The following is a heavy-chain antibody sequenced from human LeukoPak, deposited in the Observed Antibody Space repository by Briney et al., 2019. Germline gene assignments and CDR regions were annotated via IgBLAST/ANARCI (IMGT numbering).Heavy chain of an antibody. V-gene: IGHV4-59*11. CDR1: GGSISSHY. CDR3: ARVGDYDILTDDAFDI. J-gene: IGHJ3*02. CDR2: IYYSGST. D-gene: IGHD3-9*01. Sequence: SETLSLTCTVSGGSISSHYWSWIRQPPGKGLEWIGYIYYSGSTNYNPSLKSRVTISVDTSKNQFSLKLSSVTAADTAVYYCARVGDYDILTDDAFDIWGQGTMVTVSS.